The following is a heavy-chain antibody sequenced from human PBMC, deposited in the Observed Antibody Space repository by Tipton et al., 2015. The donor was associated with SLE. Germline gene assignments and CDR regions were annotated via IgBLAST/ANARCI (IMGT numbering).Heavy chain of an antibody. CDR1: GGSISSGGYY. J-gene: IGHJ4*02. V-gene: IGHV4-31*02. Sequence: LRLSCTVSGGSISSGGYYWSWIRQHPGKGLEWIGYIYYSGSTYYNPSLKSRVTISVDTSKNQFSLKLSSVTAADTAVYYCARPQIKDGYYFDYWGQGTLVTVSS. CDR3: ARPQIKDGYYFDY. D-gene: IGHD3-10*01. CDR2: IYYSGST.